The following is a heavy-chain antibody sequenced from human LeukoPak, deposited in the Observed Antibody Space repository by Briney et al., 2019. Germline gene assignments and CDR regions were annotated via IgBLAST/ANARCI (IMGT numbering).Heavy chain of an antibody. D-gene: IGHD6-13*01. CDR1: GFTFRNYG. CDR2: IWYDGSNK. J-gene: IGHJ4*02. CDR3: ATLRSDSSRWYYFDY. V-gene: IGHV3-33*01. Sequence: GGSLRLSCAASGFTFRNYGMQWVRQVPGKGLEWVALIWYDGSNKYYADSVEGRFAISRDNSKNTLSLQTNSLRAEDTAVYYCATLRSDSSRWYYFDYWGQGTLVTVSS.